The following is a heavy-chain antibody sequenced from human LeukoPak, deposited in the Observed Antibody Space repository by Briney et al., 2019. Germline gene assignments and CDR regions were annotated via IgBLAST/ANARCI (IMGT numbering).Heavy chain of an antibody. D-gene: IGHD6-13*01. Sequence: GGSLRLSCAASGFTLSSYSMNWVRQAPGKGLEWVSSISSSSSYIYYADSVKGRFTISRNNAKNSLNLQVNSLRAEDTAVYYCARWSSSIAVSGYDYWGQGTLVTVSS. CDR1: GFTLSSYS. CDR2: ISSSSSYI. J-gene: IGHJ4*02. CDR3: ARWSSSIAVSGYDY. V-gene: IGHV3-21*01.